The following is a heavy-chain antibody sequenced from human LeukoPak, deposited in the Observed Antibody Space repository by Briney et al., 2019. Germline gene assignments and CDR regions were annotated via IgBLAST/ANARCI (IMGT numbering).Heavy chain of an antibody. CDR2: SSYSGSI. V-gene: IGHV4-59*02. J-gene: IGHJ4*02. Sequence: PSETLSLTCTVSGGSVSSYYWSWIRQPPGKGLEWIGYSSYSGSINYNPSLKSRVTISVDTSKNQFSLKLSSVTAADTAVYYCARGPLDSGYTYFDYWGQGTLVSVAS. D-gene: IGHD5-12*01. CDR3: ARGPLDSGYTYFDY. CDR1: GGSVSSYY.